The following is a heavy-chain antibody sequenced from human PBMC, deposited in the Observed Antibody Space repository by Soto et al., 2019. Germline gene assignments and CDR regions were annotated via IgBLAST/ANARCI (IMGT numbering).Heavy chain of an antibody. CDR2: IGSGGST. CDR1: GFTFSSYA. V-gene: IGHV3-23*01. Sequence: GGSLRLSCAASGFTFSSYAMTWVRQAPGKGLEWVSAIGSGGSTYYADSVKGRFTISRDNYRNTLYLQMNSLRADDTAVYYCAKDLCSPTVVTPELQFAYWGPGTLVTFSS. J-gene: IGHJ4*02. D-gene: IGHD4-17*01. CDR3: AKDLCSPTVVTPELQFAY.